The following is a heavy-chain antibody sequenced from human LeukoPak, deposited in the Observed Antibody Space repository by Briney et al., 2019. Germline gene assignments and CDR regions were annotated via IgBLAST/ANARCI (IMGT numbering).Heavy chain of an antibody. CDR1: GGSISSSNW. V-gene: IGHV4-4*02. CDR3: ASLLGDGYKGYFDY. CDR2: IYYSGST. D-gene: IGHD5-24*01. Sequence: SGTLSLTCAVSGGSISSSNWWSWVRQPPGKGLEWIGYIYYSGSTNYNPSLKSRVTISVDTSKNQFSLKLSSVTAADTAVYYCASLLGDGYKGYFDYWGQGTLVTVSS. J-gene: IGHJ4*02.